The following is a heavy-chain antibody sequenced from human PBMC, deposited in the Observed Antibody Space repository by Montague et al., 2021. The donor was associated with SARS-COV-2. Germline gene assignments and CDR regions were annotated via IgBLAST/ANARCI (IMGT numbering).Heavy chain of an antibody. D-gene: IGHD2-2*01. Sequence: SETLSLTCTVSGGSISSRSYYWGWIRQPPGVGREGIAEISHSGSNSYNPSLKSPVTISVDTSKNQFSLKLSSATAADTAVYYCARVRYRLLFVPHYYGIDVWGQGATVTVSS. J-gene: IGHJ6*02. CDR3: ARVRYRLLFVPHYYGIDV. CDR1: GGSISSRSYY. CDR2: ISHSGSN. V-gene: IGHV4-39*07.